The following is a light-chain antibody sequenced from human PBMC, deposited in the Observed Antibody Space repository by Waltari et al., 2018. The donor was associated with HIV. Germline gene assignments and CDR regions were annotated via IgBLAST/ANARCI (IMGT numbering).Light chain of an antibody. CDR3: QAWASNTVV. V-gene: IGLV3-1*01. J-gene: IGLJ3*02. CDR1: NLGDKY. Sequence: SYELTQPPSMSVSPGQTANFTCSGDNLGDKYTCWYQQKSGQSPVLVIYEDFKRPSGLPERFSGANSGNTATLTISGTLAMDEADYFCQAWASNTVVFGGGTKLTVL. CDR2: EDF.